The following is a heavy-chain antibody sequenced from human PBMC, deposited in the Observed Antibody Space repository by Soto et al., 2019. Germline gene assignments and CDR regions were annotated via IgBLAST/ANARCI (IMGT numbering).Heavy chain of an antibody. J-gene: IGHJ1*01. CDR2: ISGSGGGT. CDR1: GFTFNIYA. V-gene: IGHV3-23*01. CDR3: XXXXXXXXXXXXXXXQH. Sequence: EVQLLESGGGLVQPGGSLRLSCAASGFTFNIYAMSWVRQAPGKGLEWVSAISGSGGGTYYADSVEGRFTISRDNSNXXXXXXXXXXXXXXXXXXXXXXXXXXXXXXXXXXXQHWGQGTLVTVSS.